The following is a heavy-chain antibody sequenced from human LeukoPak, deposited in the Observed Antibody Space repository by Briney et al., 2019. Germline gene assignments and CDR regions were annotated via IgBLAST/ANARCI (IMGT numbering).Heavy chain of an antibody. CDR2: IKQDGGEK. Sequence: HPGGSLRLSCAASGFTFSNYAMSWVRQAPGKGLEWVANIKQDGGEKYYVDSVKGRFTISRDNAKNSLYLQMNSLRAEDTAVYYCARDHYDYVWGSYRYKGFDYWGQGTLVTVSS. J-gene: IGHJ4*02. CDR1: GFTFSNYA. CDR3: ARDHYDYVWGSYRYKGFDY. D-gene: IGHD3-16*02. V-gene: IGHV3-7*01.